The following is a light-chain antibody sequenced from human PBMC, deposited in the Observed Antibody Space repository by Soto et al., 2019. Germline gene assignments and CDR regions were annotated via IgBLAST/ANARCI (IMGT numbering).Light chain of an antibody. V-gene: IGKV1-33*01. CDR1: QDITNY. CDR3: QQANSFPLT. J-gene: IGKJ4*01. Sequence: DIQMTQSPSSLSASVGDRVTITCQASQDITNYLNWYRQKPGKAPKLLIYDASNLQTGVPSRFSGSGSGTDFTLTISSLQPEDFATYYCQQANSFPLTFGGGTKVDIK. CDR2: DAS.